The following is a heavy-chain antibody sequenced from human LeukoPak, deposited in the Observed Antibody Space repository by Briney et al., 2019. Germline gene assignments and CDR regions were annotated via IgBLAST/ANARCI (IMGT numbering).Heavy chain of an antibody. CDR3: ARAMTTVIGSFDY. Sequence: PSETLSLTCTVSGDSINSYYWTWIRQPPGKGLEWIGYIYYSGSTNYNPSLKSRVTISVDTSKNQFSLRLTSVTAADTAVYYCARAMTTVIGSFDYWGQGTLVTVSS. V-gene: IGHV4-59*01. D-gene: IGHD4-17*01. J-gene: IGHJ4*02. CDR1: GDSINSYY. CDR2: IYYSGST.